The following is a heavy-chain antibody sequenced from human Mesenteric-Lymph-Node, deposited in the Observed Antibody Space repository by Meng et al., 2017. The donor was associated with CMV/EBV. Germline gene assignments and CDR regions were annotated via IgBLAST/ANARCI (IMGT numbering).Heavy chain of an antibody. CDR3: ARGSSYDILTGYFDY. V-gene: IGHV4-34*01. J-gene: IGHJ4*02. Sequence: QVSVHSGGGVLLSAAAPLSVTSAVLGGCFSGYYWNWIRQSRAKGLEWIGEINHSGSTTYNPSFTSRIIISVDTSTNQISLNMSSVTAADTAVYYCARGSSYDILTGYFDYWGQGALVTVSS. CDR2: INHSGST. D-gene: IGHD3-9*01. CDR1: GGCFSGYY.